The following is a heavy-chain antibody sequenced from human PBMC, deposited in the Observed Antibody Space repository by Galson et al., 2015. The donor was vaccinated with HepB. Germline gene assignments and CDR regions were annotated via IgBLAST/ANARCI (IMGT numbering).Heavy chain of an antibody. D-gene: IGHD6-13*01. CDR2: SNSDGSST. J-gene: IGHJ4*02. V-gene: IGHV3-74*01. Sequence: SLRLSCAASGFTFSTYWMHWVRQAPGKGLVWVSRSNSDGSSTSYADSVKGRFTISRDNAKNTLYLQMNSLRAEDTAVYYCARAGYSSSWFHDSWGQGTLVTVSS. CDR1: GFTFSTYW. CDR3: ARAGYSSSWFHDS.